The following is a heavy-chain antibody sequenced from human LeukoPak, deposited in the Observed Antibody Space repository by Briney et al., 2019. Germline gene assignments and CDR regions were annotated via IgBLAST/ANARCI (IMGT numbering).Heavy chain of an antibody. Sequence: PSETLSLTCTVSGGSISSYYWSWIRQPAGKGLERIGRIYTSGSTNYNPSLKSRVTMSVDTSKNQFSLKLSSVTAADTAVYYCARDFPDYYYCYMDVWGKGTTVTVSS. CDR3: ARDFPDYYYCYMDV. CDR1: GGSISSYY. J-gene: IGHJ6*03. CDR2: IYTSGST. V-gene: IGHV4-4*07.